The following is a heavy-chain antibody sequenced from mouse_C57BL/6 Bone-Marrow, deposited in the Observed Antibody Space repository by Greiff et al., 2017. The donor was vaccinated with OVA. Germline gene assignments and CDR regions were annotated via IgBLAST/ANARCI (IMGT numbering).Heavy chain of an antibody. J-gene: IGHJ2*01. Sequence: EVQGVESGGGLVKPGGSLKLSCAASGFTFSDYGMHWVRQAPEKGLEWVAYISSGSSTIYYADTVKGRFPISRDNAKSTLFLQMTSVRSEATAMYYCARDDYDYFDDWGQGTTLTVSS. CDR1: GFTFSDYG. V-gene: IGHV5-17*01. CDR3: ARDDYDYFDD. CDR2: ISSGSSTI. D-gene: IGHD2-4*01.